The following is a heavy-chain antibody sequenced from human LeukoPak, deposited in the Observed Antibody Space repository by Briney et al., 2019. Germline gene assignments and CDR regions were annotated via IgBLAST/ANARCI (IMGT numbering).Heavy chain of an antibody. CDR2: ISAYNGNT. J-gene: IGHJ3*02. CDR1: GYTFTSYG. CDR3: ARPRAPVTRISPFDI. V-gene: IGHV1-18*01. D-gene: IGHD4-17*01. Sequence: ASVKVSCKASGYTFTSYGISWVRQAPGQGLEWMGWISAYNGNTNYAQKLQGRVTMTTDTSTSTAYMELRSLRSDDTAVYYCARPRAPVTRISPFDIWGQGTMVTVSS.